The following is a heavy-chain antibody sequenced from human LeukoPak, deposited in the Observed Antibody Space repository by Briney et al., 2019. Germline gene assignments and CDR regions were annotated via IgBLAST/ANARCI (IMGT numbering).Heavy chain of an antibody. D-gene: IGHD6-13*01. V-gene: IGHV1-2*02. J-gene: IGHJ4*02. CDR1: GYTFTGYY. Sequence: ASVKVSCKASGYTFTGYYMHWVRQAPGQGLEWMGWINPNSGGTNYAQKFQGRVTMTRDTSISTAYMELSRLRSDDTAVYYCARDRVAAAGTGDYWGQGTLVTVSS. CDR2: INPNSGGT. CDR3: ARDRVAAAGTGDY.